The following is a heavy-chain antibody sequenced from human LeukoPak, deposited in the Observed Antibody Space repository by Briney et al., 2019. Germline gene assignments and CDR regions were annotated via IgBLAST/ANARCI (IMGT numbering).Heavy chain of an antibody. Sequence: GGSLRLSCAASGFTFSSYGMHWVRQAPGKGLEWVAFIRYDGSNKYYADSVKGRFTISRDNSKNTLYLQMNSLRAEDTAVYYCAKGAPPFPVVAAYYFDYWGQGTLVTVSS. J-gene: IGHJ4*02. CDR3: AKGAPPFPVVAAYYFDY. D-gene: IGHD2-15*01. V-gene: IGHV3-30*02. CDR1: GFTFSSYG. CDR2: IRYDGSNK.